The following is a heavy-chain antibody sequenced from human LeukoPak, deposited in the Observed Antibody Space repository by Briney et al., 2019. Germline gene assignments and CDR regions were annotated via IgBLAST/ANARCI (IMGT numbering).Heavy chain of an antibody. J-gene: IGHJ4*02. CDR1: GFTFSSYW. D-gene: IGHD1-26*01. CDR2: IKQEGSEK. Sequence: GGSLRLSCAASGFTFSSYWMSWVREARGKGLEWVANIKQEGSEKYYVDSVKRRFTISRDNAKNSLYLQMNSLRAEDPAVYCCARALRSFVARSDVVHYWGQGTLVSV. CDR3: ARALRSFVARSDVVHY. V-gene: IGHV3-7*01.